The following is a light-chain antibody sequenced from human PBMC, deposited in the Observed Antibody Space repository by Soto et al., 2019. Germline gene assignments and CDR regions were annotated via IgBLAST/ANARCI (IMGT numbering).Light chain of an antibody. CDR3: ETWDSKIRV. J-gene: IGLJ3*02. Sequence: QAVLTQSSSASASLGSSVKLTCTLSSGHNRHIIAWHQQQPGRAPRFLMKLEGSGSYNKGTGVPDRFSGSTSGADRYLTISNLQSEDEADYYCETWDSKIRVFGGGTKLTVL. V-gene: IGLV4-60*03. CDR2: LEGSGSY. CDR1: SGHNRHI.